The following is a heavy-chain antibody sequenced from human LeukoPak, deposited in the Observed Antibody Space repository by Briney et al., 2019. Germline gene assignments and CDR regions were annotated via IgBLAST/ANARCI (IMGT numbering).Heavy chain of an antibody. CDR2: IWYDGSNK. CDR3: ATSSVRVDY. Sequence: GGSLRLSCAASGFTFSSDGMHWVRQAPGKGREWVAVIWYDGSNKYYADSVKGRFTISRDNSKNTLYLQMNSLRAEDTAVYYCATSSVRVDYWGQGTLVTVSS. V-gene: IGHV3-33*01. CDR1: GFTFSSDG. J-gene: IGHJ4*02. D-gene: IGHD6-6*01.